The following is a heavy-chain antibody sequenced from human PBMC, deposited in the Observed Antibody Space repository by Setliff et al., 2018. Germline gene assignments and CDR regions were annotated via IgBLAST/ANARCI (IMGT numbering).Heavy chain of an antibody. CDR1: GYTFSTYA. J-gene: IGHJ6*03. Sequence: ASVKVSCKASGYTFSTYAMNWVRRAPGQGLEWMGWINTNTGNPTYAQGFTGRFVFSLDTSVSTVYLQISSLKAEDTAVYYCASRGTSNGYYYYMDVWGKGTTVTVSS. D-gene: IGHD3-16*01. CDR2: INTNTGNP. CDR3: ASRGTSNGYYYYMDV. V-gene: IGHV7-4-1*02.